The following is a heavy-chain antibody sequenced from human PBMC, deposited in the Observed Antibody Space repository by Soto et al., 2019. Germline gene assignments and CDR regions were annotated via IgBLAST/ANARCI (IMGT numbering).Heavy chain of an antibody. CDR2: IYYSGST. CDR1: GGSISSYY. D-gene: IGHD6-13*01. J-gene: IGHJ3*02. CDR3: ARWTAAPVGGFDI. Sequence: SETLSLTCTVSGGSISSYYWSWIRQPPGKGLEWIGYIYYSGSTNYNPSLKSRVTISVDTSKNQFSLKLSSVTAADTAVYYCARWTAAPVGGFDIWGQGTMVTVSS. V-gene: IGHV4-59*01.